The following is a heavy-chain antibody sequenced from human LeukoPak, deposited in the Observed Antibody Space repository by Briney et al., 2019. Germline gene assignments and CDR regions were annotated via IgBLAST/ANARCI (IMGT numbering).Heavy chain of an antibody. CDR1: GYTFTSYY. CDR2: INPSGGST. D-gene: IGHD6-19*01. J-gene: IGHJ4*02. CDR3: ATAPNGAVAPGAYFDY. Sequence: ASVKVSCKASGYTFTSYYMHWVRQAPGQGLEWMGIINPSGGSTSYAQKFQGRVTMTEDTSTDTAYMELSSLRSEDTAVYYCATAPNGAVAPGAYFDYWGQGTLVTVSS. V-gene: IGHV1-46*01.